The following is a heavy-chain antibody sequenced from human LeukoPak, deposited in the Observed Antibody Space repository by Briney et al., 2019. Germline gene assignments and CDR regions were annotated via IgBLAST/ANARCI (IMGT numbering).Heavy chain of an antibody. CDR1: GGSFSGYY. V-gene: IGHV4-34*01. CDR3: AKATWIQLWPGYYYYYGMDV. D-gene: IGHD5-18*01. Sequence: PSETLSLTCAVYGGSFSGYYWSWIRQPPGKGLEWIGEINHSGSTNYNPSLKSRVTISVDTSKNQFSLKLSSVTAADTAVYYCAKATWIQLWPGYYYYYGMDVWGPGTTVTVSS. J-gene: IGHJ6*02. CDR2: INHSGST.